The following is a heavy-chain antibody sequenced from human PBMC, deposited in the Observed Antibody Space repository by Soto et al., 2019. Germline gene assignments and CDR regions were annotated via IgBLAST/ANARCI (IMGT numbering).Heavy chain of an antibody. CDR3: VTYEFWSFFFIYTPFNDMD. Sequence: KGLEWVGRTRNKANSYTTEYAASVKGRSTISRDDSKNSLYLQMNSLKTEDTAVDYCVTYEFWSFFFIYTPFNDMD. D-gene: IGHD3-3*01. J-gene: IGHJ6*01. CDR2: TRNKANSYTT. V-gene: IGHV3-72*01.